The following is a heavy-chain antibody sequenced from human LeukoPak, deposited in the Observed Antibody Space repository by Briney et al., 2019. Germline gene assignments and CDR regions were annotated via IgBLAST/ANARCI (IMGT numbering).Heavy chain of an antibody. J-gene: IGHJ4*02. Sequence: SETLSLTCTVSGGSISSGGYYRSWIRQHPGKGLEWIGYIYYSGSTYYNPSLKSRVTISVDTSKNQFSLELSSVTAADTAVYYCARGRIYDYDSSGYYSPYYFDYWGQGTLVTVSS. V-gene: IGHV4-31*03. CDR3: ARGRIYDYDSSGYYSPYYFDY. CDR2: IYYSGST. D-gene: IGHD3-22*01. CDR1: GGSISSGGYY.